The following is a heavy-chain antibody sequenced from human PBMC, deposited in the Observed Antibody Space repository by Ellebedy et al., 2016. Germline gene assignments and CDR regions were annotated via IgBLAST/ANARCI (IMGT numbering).Heavy chain of an antibody. V-gene: IGHV3-74*01. J-gene: IGHJ3*02. D-gene: IGHD3-3*01. CDR2: INSDGSST. CDR1: GFTFSSYW. Sequence: GGSLRLSXAASGFTFSSYWMHWVRQAPGKGLVWVSRINSDGSSTSYADSVKGRFTISRDNAKNTLYLQMNSLRAEDTAVYYCAKGSGYYLDAFDIWGQGTMVTVSS. CDR3: AKGSGYYLDAFDI.